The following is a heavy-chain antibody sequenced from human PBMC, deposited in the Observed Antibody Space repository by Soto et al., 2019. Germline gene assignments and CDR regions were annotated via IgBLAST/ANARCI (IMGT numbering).Heavy chain of an antibody. CDR3: ARGGDIVVVPAATPAYYYGMDV. V-gene: IGHV4-59*01. CDR2: IYYSGST. Sequence: LSLTCTVSGGSISSYYWSWIRQPPGKGLEWIGYIYYSGSTNYNPSLKSRVTISVDTSKNQFSLKLSSVTAADTAVYYCARGGDIVVVPAATPAYYYGMDVWGQGTTVTVSS. D-gene: IGHD2-2*01. J-gene: IGHJ6*02. CDR1: GGSISSYY.